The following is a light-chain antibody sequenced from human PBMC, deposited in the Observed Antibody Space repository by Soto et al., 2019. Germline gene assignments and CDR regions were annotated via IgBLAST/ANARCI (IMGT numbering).Light chain of an antibody. Sequence: QSVLTQPPSVSGAPGQRVTISCTGSSSNIGAGYDVHWYQQLPGTAPKLLIYGNSNRPSGVPDRFSGSKSGTSASLAITGLQAEDEGDCYCQSYDRSLSGSVFGTGTKLTVL. J-gene: IGLJ1*01. CDR3: QSYDRSLSGSV. V-gene: IGLV1-40*01. CDR1: SSNIGAGYD. CDR2: GNS.